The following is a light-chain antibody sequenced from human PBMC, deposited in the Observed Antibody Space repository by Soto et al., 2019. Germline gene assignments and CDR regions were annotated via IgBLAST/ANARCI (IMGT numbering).Light chain of an antibody. Sequence: EIVLTQSPVTLSVSPGERATLSCRASQRVAADLAWFQQTPGQAPRLLIYGASTRATGVPARFRGSGSGTAFTLTISSLESGDFAVYYCQQYNNWPLTFGGGTNVEIK. CDR3: QQYNNWPLT. CDR1: QRVAAD. J-gene: IGKJ4*01. CDR2: GAS. V-gene: IGKV3-15*01.